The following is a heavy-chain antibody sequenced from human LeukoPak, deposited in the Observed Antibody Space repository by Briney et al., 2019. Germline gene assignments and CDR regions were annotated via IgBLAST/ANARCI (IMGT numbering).Heavy chain of an antibody. J-gene: IGHJ4*02. CDR2: ISAYNGNT. CDR3: ARWGDTRYYYDSSGLAY. Sequence: ASVKVSCKASGYTFTSYGISWVRQAPGQGLEWMGWISAYNGNTNYAQKLQGRVAMTTDTSTSTAYMELRSLRSDDTAVYYCARWGDTRYYYDSSGLAYWGQGTLVTVSS. CDR1: GYTFTSYG. D-gene: IGHD3-22*01. V-gene: IGHV1-18*01.